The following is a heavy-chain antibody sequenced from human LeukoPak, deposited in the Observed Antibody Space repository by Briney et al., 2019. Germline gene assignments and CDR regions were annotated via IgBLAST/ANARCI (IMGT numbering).Heavy chain of an antibody. J-gene: IGHJ2*01. CDR3: ARIHDYSNYFHWYFDL. V-gene: IGHV3-23*01. CDR2: LTGSGDNT. Sequence: GGSLRLSCAASGFTFRNYAMTWVRQAPGKGLEWFSALTGSGDNTYYADSVKGRFTISRDNSKNTLFLQTTSLRAEDTALYYCARIHDYSNYFHWYFDLWGRGTLVTVSS. CDR1: GFTFRNYA. D-gene: IGHD4-11*01.